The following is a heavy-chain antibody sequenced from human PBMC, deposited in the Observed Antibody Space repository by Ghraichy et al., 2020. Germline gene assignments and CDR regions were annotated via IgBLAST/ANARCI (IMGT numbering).Heavy chain of an antibody. J-gene: IGHJ3*02. D-gene: IGHD3-22*01. CDR2: IQPRDSYT. CDR1: GYSFTKYW. CDR3: TRLRDSGYSEGGDAFDI. Sequence: GESLNISCKGSGYSFTKYWIGWVRQKSGKGLEWAGRIQPRDSYTRYSPSLEGRVSISIDNSISTAYLQWSSLRASDTAKYYCTRLRDSGYSEGGDAFDIWGQGTMVTVSS. V-gene: IGHV5-10-1*01.